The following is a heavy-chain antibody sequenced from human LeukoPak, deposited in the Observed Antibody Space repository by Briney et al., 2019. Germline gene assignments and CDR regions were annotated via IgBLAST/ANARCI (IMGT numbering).Heavy chain of an antibody. CDR1: GGSISSSNW. CDR3: AGSRWGHYCSGGSCYIDAFDI. V-gene: IGHV4-4*02. CDR2: IYHSGST. Sequence: PSGTLSLTCAVSGGSISSSNWWSWVRQPPGKGLEWIGEIYHSGSTNYNPSLKSRVTMSVDTSKNQFSLKLSSLTAADPAVYYCAGSRWGHYCSGGSCYIDAFDIWGQGTMVTVSS. J-gene: IGHJ3*02. D-gene: IGHD2-15*01.